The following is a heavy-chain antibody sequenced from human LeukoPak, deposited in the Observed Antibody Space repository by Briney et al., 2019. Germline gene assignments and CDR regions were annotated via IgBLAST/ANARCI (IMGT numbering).Heavy chain of an antibody. CDR3: ARHPIVVVPAGAYYYYYGMDV. CDR2: IIPIFGTA. CDR1: GGTFSSYA. J-gene: IGHJ6*04. D-gene: IGHD2-2*01. Sequence: SVKVSCKASGGTFSSYAISWVRQAPGQGLEWMGGIIPIFGTANYAQKFQGRVTITADESMSTAYMELSSLRSEDTAVYYCARHPIVVVPAGAYYYYYGMDVWGKGTTVTVSS. V-gene: IGHV1-69*01.